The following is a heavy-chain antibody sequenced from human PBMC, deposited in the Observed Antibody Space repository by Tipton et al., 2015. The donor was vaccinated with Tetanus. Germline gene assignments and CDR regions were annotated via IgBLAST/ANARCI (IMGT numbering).Heavy chain of an antibody. CDR2: IDPNSGGT. CDR1: GYTFTGYY. D-gene: IGHD2-21*01. J-gene: IGHJ6*02. V-gene: IGHV1-2*02. CDR3: ARDRGDFIYYGMDA. Sequence: QLVQSGAEMKKPGASVKVSCKASGYTFTGYYIYWVRQAPGQGLEWMGWIDPNSGGTVYAQKFQGRVTMTRDTSISTAYMELRSLRSVDTAVYYCARDRGDFIYYGMDAWGPGTTVSVS.